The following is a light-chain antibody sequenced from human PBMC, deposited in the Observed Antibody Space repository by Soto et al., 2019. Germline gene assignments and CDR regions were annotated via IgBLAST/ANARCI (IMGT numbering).Light chain of an antibody. V-gene: IGLV1-51*01. J-gene: IGLJ2*01. CDR1: TSNIGNNY. CDR3: LTWDSSLRAGV. CDR2: DTN. Sequence: QSILTQPPSLSAAPGQKVTISCSGSTSNIGNNYVSWYQQVPGTAPKLLIYDTNNRPSGIPDRFSGPKSGTSATLDITGLQTGDEADYYCLTWDSSLRAGVFGGGTKLTVL.